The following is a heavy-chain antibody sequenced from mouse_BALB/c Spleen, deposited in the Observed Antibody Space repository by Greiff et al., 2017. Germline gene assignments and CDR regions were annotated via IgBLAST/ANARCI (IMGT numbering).Heavy chain of an antibody. CDR1: GISITTGNYR. CDR3: ARDEGKGNYGY. CDR2: IYYSGTI. J-gene: IGHJ2*01. Sequence: EVQRVESGPGLVKPSQTVSLTCTVTGISITTGNYRWSWIRQFPGKQLGWIGYIYYSGTITYNPSLTSRTTITRDTSKNQFFLEMNSLTAEDTATYDVARDEGKGNYGYWGQGTTLTVSS. D-gene: IGHD2-1*01. V-gene: IGHV3-5*02.